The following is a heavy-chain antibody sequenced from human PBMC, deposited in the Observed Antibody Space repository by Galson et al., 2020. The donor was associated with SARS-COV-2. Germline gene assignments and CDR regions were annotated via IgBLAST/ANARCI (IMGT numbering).Heavy chain of an antibody. D-gene: IGHD2-2*01. CDR1: GGPIGLFY. J-gene: IGHJ3*01. Sequence: LSLTCTVSGGPIGLFYWSWLRQPPGKGLEWIGYVFETRGTTYNPSLKSRLTMSKDTSKNQFSLKLTSVTAADTAVYYCARTHYYQDAFDLWGEGTMVTVSS. V-gene: IGHV4-59*12. CDR3: ARTHYYQDAFDL. CDR2: VFETRGT.